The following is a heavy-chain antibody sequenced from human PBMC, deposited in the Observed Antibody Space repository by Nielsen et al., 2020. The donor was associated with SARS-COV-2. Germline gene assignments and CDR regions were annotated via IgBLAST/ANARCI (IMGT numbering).Heavy chain of an antibody. V-gene: IGHV4-39*07. CDR1: GASISSSSYY. CDR2: IYYSGST. J-gene: IGHJ6*03. CDR3: ALYSSWVVYYMDV. D-gene: IGHD6-13*01. Sequence: SETLSLTCTVSGASISSSSYYWCWIRQPPGKGLEWIGSIYYSGSTYYNPSLKSRVTISVDTSKNQFSLKLSSVTAADTAVYYCALYSSWVVYYMDVWGKGTTVTVSS.